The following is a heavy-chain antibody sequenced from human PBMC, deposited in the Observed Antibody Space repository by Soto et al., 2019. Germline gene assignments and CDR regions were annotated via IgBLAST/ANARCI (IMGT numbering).Heavy chain of an antibody. V-gene: IGHV3-30*18. J-gene: IGHJ6*02. CDR3: AKDRRPNYYYGMDV. CDR1: GFTFSSYG. Sequence: QVQLVESGGGVVQPGRSLRLSCAASGFTFSSYGMHWVRQAPGKGLAWVAVISYDGSNKYYADSVKGRFTISRDNSKNTLYLQMNSLRAEDTAVYYCAKDRRPNYYYGMDVWGQGTTVTVSS. D-gene: IGHD6-25*01. CDR2: ISYDGSNK.